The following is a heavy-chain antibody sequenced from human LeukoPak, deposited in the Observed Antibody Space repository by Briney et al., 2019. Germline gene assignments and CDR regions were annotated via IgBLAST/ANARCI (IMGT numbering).Heavy chain of an antibody. V-gene: IGHV3-30-3*01. J-gene: IGHJ5*02. CDR2: ISYDGSNK. CDR1: GFTFSSYA. D-gene: IGHD2/OR15-2a*01. Sequence: GGSLRLSCAASGFTFSSYAMHWVRQAPGKGLEWVAVISYDGSNKYYADSVKGRFTISRDNSKNTLYLQMNSLRAEDTAVYYCARDRPNILGLDPWGQGTLVTVSS. CDR3: ARDRPNILGLDP.